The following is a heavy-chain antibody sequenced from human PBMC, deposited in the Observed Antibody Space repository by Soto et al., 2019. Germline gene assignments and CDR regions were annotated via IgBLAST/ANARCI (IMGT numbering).Heavy chain of an antibody. Sequence: ASVKVSCKTSGYTFTNYGINWVRQAPGQGLGWMGWINPYNANTNYAQKLQGRVTMTTDTSTSTAHMDLRSLTSDDTAVYYCARDRVAGIWGDAFDIWGQGTMVTVSS. CDR3: ARDRVAGIWGDAFDI. CDR2: INPYNANT. V-gene: IGHV1-18*04. D-gene: IGHD3-16*01. CDR1: GYTFTNYG. J-gene: IGHJ3*02.